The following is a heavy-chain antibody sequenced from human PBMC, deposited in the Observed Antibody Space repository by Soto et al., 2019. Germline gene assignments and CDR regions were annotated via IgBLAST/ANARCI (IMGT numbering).Heavy chain of an antibody. J-gene: IGHJ3*02. V-gene: IGHV3-48*02. D-gene: IGHD7-27*01. Sequence: VPHRHSCTVVRFTCRTYCLSRILKAPAKELEWVAYIDTSSSTMHYADSVEGRFAISRDNAMSSLYLQVNSLRDEDTAIYYCARDKLTGDYREAFDIWGQGTVVTVSS. CDR3: ARDKLTGDYREAFDI. CDR2: IDTSSSTM. CDR1: RFTCRTYC.